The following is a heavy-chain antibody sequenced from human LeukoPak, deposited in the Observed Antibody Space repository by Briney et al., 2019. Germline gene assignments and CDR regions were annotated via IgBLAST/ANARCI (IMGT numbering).Heavy chain of an antibody. D-gene: IGHD3-16*01. V-gene: IGHV1-69*04. CDR2: IIPILGIA. CDR1: GGTFSSYA. J-gene: IGHJ6*02. CDR3: ASGGPLDYYYYGMDV. Sequence: ASVKVSCKASGGTFSSYAISWVRQAPGQGLEWMGRIIPILGIANYAQKFQGRVTITADKSTSTAYMELSSLRSEDTAVYYCASGGPLDYYYYGMDVCGQGTTVTVSS.